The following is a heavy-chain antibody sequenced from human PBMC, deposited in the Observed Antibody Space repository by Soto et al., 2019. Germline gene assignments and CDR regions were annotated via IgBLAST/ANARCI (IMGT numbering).Heavy chain of an antibody. CDR2: IYYRVTT. Sequence: SETLSLTCSVSGAPITTHYWIWVRQAPGKGLEWIGHIYYRVTTNYNPSLKSRVTMSVDTSKNQFYLNLRSLTAADTAVYYCASSIMATISDFASWGQGILVTVSS. J-gene: IGHJ4*02. CDR3: ASSIMATISDFAS. D-gene: IGHD5-12*01. V-gene: IGHV4-59*11. CDR1: GAPITTHY.